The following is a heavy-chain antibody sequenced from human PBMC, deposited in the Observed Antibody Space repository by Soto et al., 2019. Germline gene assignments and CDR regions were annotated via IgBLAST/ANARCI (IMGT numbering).Heavy chain of an antibody. CDR3: TRDRSYNMDV. Sequence: PGGSLRLSCAASGFMFNTYWFHWVRQAPGKGLTWVSRINGDGSGINYADSVKGRFTISRDNAKDTLYLQMTSLRAEDSAVYYCTRDRSYNMDVWGQGTTVTVSS. CDR1: GFMFNTYW. J-gene: IGHJ6*02. V-gene: IGHV3-74*01. D-gene: IGHD1-1*01. CDR2: INGDGSGI.